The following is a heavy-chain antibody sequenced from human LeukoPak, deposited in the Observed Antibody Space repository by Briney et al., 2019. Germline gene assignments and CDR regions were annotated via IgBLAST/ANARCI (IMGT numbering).Heavy chain of an antibody. Sequence: GGSLRLSCAAYGFIFSSYGMNWVRQAPGKGLEWVSSISSSRNYIYYADSAKGRFTISRDNAKNSLYLQMNSLRAEDTAVYYCARGGYFDWLRAFDIWGQGTMVTVSS. V-gene: IGHV3-21*06. CDR2: ISSSRNYI. CDR3: ARGGYFDWLRAFDI. J-gene: IGHJ3*02. D-gene: IGHD3-9*01. CDR1: GFIFSSYG.